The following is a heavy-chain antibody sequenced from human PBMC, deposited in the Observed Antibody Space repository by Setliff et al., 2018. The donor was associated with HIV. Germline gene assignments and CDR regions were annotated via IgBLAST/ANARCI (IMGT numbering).Heavy chain of an antibody. V-gene: IGHV4-39*01. J-gene: IGHJ6*03. CDR3: VRTGSSTSWGIYYYYYMDI. Sequence: SETLSLTCTLAGGFVSRSNYVWGWVRQSPKKGLEWIGSIYSSWTTYYNPTLKSRVSISIDTPKNQFSLKLTSMTAADTAVYYCVRTGSSTSWGIYYYYYMDIWGKGSTVTVSS. CDR2: IYSSWTT. D-gene: IGHD3-10*01. CDR1: GGFVSRSNYV.